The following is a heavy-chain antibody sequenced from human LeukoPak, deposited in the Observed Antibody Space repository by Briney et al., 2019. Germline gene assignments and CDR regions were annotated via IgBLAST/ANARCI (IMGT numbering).Heavy chain of an antibody. Sequence: PGGSLRLSCAASGFTFSSYAMSWVRQAPGKGLEWVSAISGSGGSTYYADSVKGRFTISRDNSKNTLYLQMNSLRAEDTAVYYCAKLVTTVTTTTANLDYWGQGTLVTVSS. V-gene: IGHV3-23*01. CDR2: ISGSGGST. D-gene: IGHD4-17*01. J-gene: IGHJ4*02. CDR3: AKLVTTVTTTTANLDY. CDR1: GFTFSSYA.